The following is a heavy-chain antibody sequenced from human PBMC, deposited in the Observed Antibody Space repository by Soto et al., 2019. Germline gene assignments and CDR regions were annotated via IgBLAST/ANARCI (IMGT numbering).Heavy chain of an antibody. V-gene: IGHV4-39*01. Sequence: SETLSLTYTVSGGSISSSSYYWGWIRQPPGKGLEWIGSIYYSGSTYYNPSLKSRVTISVDTSKNQFSLKLSSVTAADTAVYYCARHESAYYDFWSAHRVAFDIWGQGTMVTVSS. J-gene: IGHJ3*02. CDR3: ARHESAYYDFWSAHRVAFDI. D-gene: IGHD3-3*01. CDR2: IYYSGST. CDR1: GGSISSSSYY.